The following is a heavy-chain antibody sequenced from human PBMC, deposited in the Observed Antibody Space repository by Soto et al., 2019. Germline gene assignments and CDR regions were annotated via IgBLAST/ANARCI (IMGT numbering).Heavy chain of an antibody. V-gene: IGHV3-74*01. J-gene: IGHJ5*02. CDR3: PTVATGSYNWFDP. CDR2: INSDASRT. Sequence: EVQLVESGGGLVQPGGSLRLSCAASGFTFSTYWMHWVRQAPGKGLVWVSRINSDASRTNYADSVKGRFTISRNNAKNTLHLQMYSLGAEDTAVYYCPTVATGSYNWFDPRCQGSLVTVSS. CDR1: GFTFSTYW. D-gene: IGHD1-1*01.